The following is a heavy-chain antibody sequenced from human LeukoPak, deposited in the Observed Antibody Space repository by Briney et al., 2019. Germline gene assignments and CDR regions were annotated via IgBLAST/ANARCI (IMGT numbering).Heavy chain of an antibody. Sequence: SETLSLTCTVSGGSISSSTYYWGWIRQPPGKGLEWIVSINYSGSTFYNPSLKSRVTISVDTSKNQFSLKLSSVTAADTAVYFCARGPYSYDSSGAFDIWGQGTMVTVSS. J-gene: IGHJ3*02. CDR1: GGSISSSTYY. D-gene: IGHD3-22*01. CDR3: ARGPYSYDSSGAFDI. CDR2: INYSGST. V-gene: IGHV4-39*07.